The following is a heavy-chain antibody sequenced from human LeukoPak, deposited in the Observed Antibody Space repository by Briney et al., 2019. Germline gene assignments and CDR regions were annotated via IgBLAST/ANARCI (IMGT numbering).Heavy chain of an antibody. V-gene: IGHV3-23*01. CDR1: GFTLSSYA. Sequence: GGSLRLSCAASGFTLSSYAMSWVRQAPGKGLEWVCAISGSGNTYNADSVKGRFTISRDSSKNTLYLQMNRLRAEDAAVYYCAKAPVTTCSGAYCYPFDYWGQGTLVTVSS. D-gene: IGHD2-21*01. CDR3: AKAPVTTCSGAYCYPFDY. CDR2: ISGSGNT. J-gene: IGHJ4*02.